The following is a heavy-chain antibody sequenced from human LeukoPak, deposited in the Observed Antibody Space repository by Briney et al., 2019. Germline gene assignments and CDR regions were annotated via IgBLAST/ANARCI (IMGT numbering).Heavy chain of an antibody. CDR2: ISRDGSDA. J-gene: IGHJ4*02. Sequence: PGGSLRLSCEASGFTFSDYAIHWVRQAPGKGLGWVALISRDGSDANYAGSVKGRFTISRDNSKNTFYQQITSPGADDTAVYYCAGVVSGIGEPLDYWGQGILVTVSS. CDR1: GFTFSDYA. D-gene: IGHD3-3*01. V-gene: IGHV3-30*03. CDR3: AGVVSGIGEPLDY.